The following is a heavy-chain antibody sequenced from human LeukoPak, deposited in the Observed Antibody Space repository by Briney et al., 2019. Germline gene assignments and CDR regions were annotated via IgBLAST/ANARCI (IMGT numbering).Heavy chain of an antibody. CDR3: ARVEYDFDGMDV. CDR2: MNPNSGNT. J-gene: IGHJ6*02. D-gene: IGHD3-3*01. V-gene: IGHV1-8*01. Sequence: ASVKVSCKASGYTFTSYDINWVRQATGQGLEWMGWMNPNSGNTGYAQKFQGRVTMTRNTSISTAYMELSSLRSEDTAVYYCARVEYDFDGMDVWGQGTTVTVSS. CDR1: GYTFTSYD.